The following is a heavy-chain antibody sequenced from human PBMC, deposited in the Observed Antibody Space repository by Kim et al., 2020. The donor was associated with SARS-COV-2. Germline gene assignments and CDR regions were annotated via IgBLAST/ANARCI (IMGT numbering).Heavy chain of an antibody. Sequence: SETLSLTCAVYGGSFSGYYWSWIRQPPGKGLEWIGEINHSGSTNYNPSLKSRVTISVDTSKNQFSLKLSSVTAADTAVYYCAREGLLGYCSSTSCPLDY. CDR2: INHSGST. J-gene: IGHJ4*01. CDR1: GGSFSGYY. V-gene: IGHV4-34*01. CDR3: AREGLLGYCSSTSCPLDY. D-gene: IGHD2-2*01.